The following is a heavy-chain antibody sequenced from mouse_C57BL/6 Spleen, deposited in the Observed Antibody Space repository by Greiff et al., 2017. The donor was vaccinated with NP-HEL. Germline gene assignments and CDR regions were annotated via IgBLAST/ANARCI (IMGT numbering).Heavy chain of an antibody. D-gene: IGHD2-4*01. Sequence: QVQLQQPGAELVMPGASVKLSCKASGYTFTSYWMHWVKQRPGQGLEWIGEIDPSDSYTNYNQKFKGKSTLTVDKSSSTAYMQLSSLTSEDSAVYYCARKYYDYEAPWFAYWGQGTLVTVSA. V-gene: IGHV1-69*01. CDR3: ARKYYDYEAPWFAY. CDR2: IDPSDSYT. J-gene: IGHJ3*01. CDR1: GYTFTSYW.